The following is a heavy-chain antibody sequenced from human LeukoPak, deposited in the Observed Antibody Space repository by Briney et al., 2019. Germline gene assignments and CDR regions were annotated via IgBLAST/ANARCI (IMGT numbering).Heavy chain of an antibody. Sequence: PGGSLRLSCAASGFTFSSYAMSWVRQAPGKGLEWVSAISGSGGSTYYADSVKGRFTISRDNSKNTLYLQMNSLSAEDTAVYYCTKDLSPLYYYHGMDVWGQGTTVTVSS. CDR2: ISGSGGST. CDR3: TKDLSPLYYYHGMDV. CDR1: GFTFSSYA. V-gene: IGHV3-23*01. J-gene: IGHJ6*02.